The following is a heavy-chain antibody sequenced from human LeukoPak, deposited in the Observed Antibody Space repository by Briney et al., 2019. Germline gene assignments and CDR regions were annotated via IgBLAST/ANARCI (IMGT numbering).Heavy chain of an antibody. D-gene: IGHD6-13*01. J-gene: IGHJ4*02. CDR3: AKDRGYSSSWYVFGY. Sequence: GRSLRLSCAASGFTFSSYGMHWVRQAPGKGLEWVAVISDDGSNKYYGDSVKGRFTISRDNSKNTLYLQMNSLRAEDTAMYYCAKDRGYSSSWYVFGYWGQGTLVTVSS. CDR2: ISDDGSNK. CDR1: GFTFSSYG. V-gene: IGHV3-30*18.